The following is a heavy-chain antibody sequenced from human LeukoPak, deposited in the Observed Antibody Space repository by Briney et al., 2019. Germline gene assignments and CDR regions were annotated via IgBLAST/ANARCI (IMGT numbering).Heavy chain of an antibody. V-gene: IGHV3-23*01. CDR3: AKGGYSSGWYPLKSLDY. D-gene: IGHD6-19*01. J-gene: IGHJ4*02. CDR1: GFTFSGYA. CDR2: ISGSGGST. Sequence: PGGSLRLSCAASGFTFSGYAMSWVRQAPGKGLEWVSAISGSGGSTYYADSVKGRFTISRDNSKNTLYLQMNSLRAEDTAVYYCAKGGYSSGWYPLKSLDYWGQGTLVTVSS.